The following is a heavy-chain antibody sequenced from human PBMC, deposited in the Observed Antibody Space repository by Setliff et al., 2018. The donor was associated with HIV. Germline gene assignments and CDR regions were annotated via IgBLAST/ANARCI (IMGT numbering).Heavy chain of an antibody. Sequence: GESLKISCQASGSTFTNHWIGWVRQMPGEGLEWMAIIYPGDSDVRYNPSFQGQVTVSVDKSINTAYLQWSGLKASSTAIYYCARLPGGSVYYVDYWGQGTLVTVSS. D-gene: IGHD3-10*01. CDR3: ARLPGGSVYYVDY. CDR2: IYPGDSDV. J-gene: IGHJ4*02. V-gene: IGHV5-51*01. CDR1: GSTFTNHW.